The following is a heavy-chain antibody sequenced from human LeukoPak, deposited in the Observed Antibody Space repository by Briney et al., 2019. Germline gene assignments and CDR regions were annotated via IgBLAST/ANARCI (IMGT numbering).Heavy chain of an antibody. D-gene: IGHD6-13*01. CDR1: GGSISSYY. V-gene: IGHV4-59*01. CDR2: IYYSGST. J-gene: IGHJ6*03. CDR3: ARGPDTSTWYYYYMDV. Sequence: SETLSLTCTVSGGSISSYYWSWIRQPPGKGLEWIGYIYYSGSTNYNPSLKSRVTISVDTSKNQFSLKLSSVTAADTAVYYCARGPDTSTWYYYYMDVWGKGTTVTVSS.